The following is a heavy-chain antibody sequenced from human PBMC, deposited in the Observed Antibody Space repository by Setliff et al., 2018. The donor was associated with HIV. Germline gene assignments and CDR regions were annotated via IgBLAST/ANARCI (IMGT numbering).Heavy chain of an antibody. Sequence: GASVKVSCKASGGTFSSYALSWVRQAPGQGLEWMGGIIPMFTTANYAQKFQGRVTITADESTSTAYMELSSLRSEDTAVYYCARDRERGQYSRSAVGGYYYYYMDVWGKGTTVTVSS. CDR2: IIPMFTTA. CDR1: GGTFSSYA. CDR3: ARDRERGQYSRSAVGGYYYYYMDV. J-gene: IGHJ6*03. D-gene: IGHD6-6*01. V-gene: IGHV1-69*13.